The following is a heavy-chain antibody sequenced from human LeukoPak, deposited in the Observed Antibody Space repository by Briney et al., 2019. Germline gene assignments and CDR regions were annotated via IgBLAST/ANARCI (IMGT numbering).Heavy chain of an antibody. Sequence: PSETLSLTCAVYGGSSSGYYWSWIRQPPGKGLEWIGEINHSGSTNYNPSLKSRVTISVDTSKNQFSLKLSSVTAADTAVYYCARVLGGQDIVVVPATMMGVTDYWGQGTLVTVSS. J-gene: IGHJ4*02. CDR1: GGSSSGYY. D-gene: IGHD2-2*01. CDR2: INHSGST. CDR3: ARVLGGQDIVVVPATMMGVTDY. V-gene: IGHV4-34*01.